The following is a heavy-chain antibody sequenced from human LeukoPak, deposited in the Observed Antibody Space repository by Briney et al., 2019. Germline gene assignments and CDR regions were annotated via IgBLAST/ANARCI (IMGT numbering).Heavy chain of an antibody. J-gene: IGHJ4*02. CDR2: IYYSGST. D-gene: IGHD5-24*01. CDR1: GGSISSSSCY. CDR3: ARLRDGYNRPFDY. V-gene: IGHV4-39*01. Sequence: PSETLSLTCTVSGGSISSSSCYWGWIRQPPGKGLEWIGSIYYSGSTHYNPSLKSRVTISVDTSKNQFSLKLSSVTAADTAAYYCARLRDGYNRPFDYWGQGTLVTVSS.